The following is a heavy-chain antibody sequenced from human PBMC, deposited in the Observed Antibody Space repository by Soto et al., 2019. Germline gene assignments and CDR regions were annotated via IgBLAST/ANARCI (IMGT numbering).Heavy chain of an antibody. CDR3: ARLDNCLSTSCVFPY. V-gene: IGHV4-39*01. CDR1: GDSPSPTTNY. CDR2: INYSGTS. D-gene: IGHD2-2*01. J-gene: IGHJ4*02. Sequence: TVSGDSPSPTTNYVCRLRQAPGKGLEWIGSINYSGTSYYTSYLKSRVAIFVDTSKSQFSLRLNSVTAADSGVYFCARLDNCLSTSCVFPYWGQGILVTSPQ.